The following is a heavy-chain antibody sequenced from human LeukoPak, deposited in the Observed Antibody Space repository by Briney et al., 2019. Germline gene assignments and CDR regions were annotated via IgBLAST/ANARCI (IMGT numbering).Heavy chain of an antibody. Sequence: GGSLRLSCAASGFTYSSYGMHWVRQAPGKGLEWVAVRWYDGSNKYYADSVKGRFTISRDNSKNTLYLQMNSLRAEDTAVYYCAKEGSSTFLDYWGQGTLVTVSS. D-gene: IGHD6-13*01. V-gene: IGHV3-33*06. J-gene: IGHJ4*02. CDR1: GFTYSSYG. CDR2: RWYDGSNK. CDR3: AKEGSSTFLDY.